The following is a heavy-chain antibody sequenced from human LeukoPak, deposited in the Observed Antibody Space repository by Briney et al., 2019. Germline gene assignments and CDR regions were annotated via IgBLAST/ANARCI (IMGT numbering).Heavy chain of an antibody. CDR1: GGSFSGYY. CDR2: IIHSGST. Sequence: RSSETLSLTCAVYGGSFSGYYWSWIRQPPGKGLEWIGEIIHSGSTNYNPSLKSRVTISVDTSKNQFSLKLSSVTAVDTAVYYCASAPCGGDCYSDYWGQGTLVTVSS. V-gene: IGHV4-34*12. D-gene: IGHD2-21*02. J-gene: IGHJ4*02. CDR3: ASAPCGGDCYSDY.